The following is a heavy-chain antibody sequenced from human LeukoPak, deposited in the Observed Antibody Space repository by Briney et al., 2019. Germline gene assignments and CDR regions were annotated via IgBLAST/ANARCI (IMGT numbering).Heavy chain of an antibody. CDR3: ARVTPYSGYGEFDY. D-gene: IGHD5-12*01. Sequence: PGGSLRLSCAASGFTFSTYAMSWVRQAPGKGLEWVSGISGSGGSTYSADSVKGRFTISRDNSKNTLYLQMNSLRAEDTAVYYCARVTPYSGYGEFDYWGQGTLVTVSS. J-gene: IGHJ4*02. V-gene: IGHV3-23*01. CDR1: GFTFSTYA. CDR2: ISGSGGST.